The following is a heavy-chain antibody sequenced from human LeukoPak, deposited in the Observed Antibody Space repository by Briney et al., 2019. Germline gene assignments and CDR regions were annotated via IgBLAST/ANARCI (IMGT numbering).Heavy chain of an antibody. CDR2: IHPGDSDT. J-gene: IGHJ5*02. D-gene: IGHD3-10*01. Sequence: GESLKISCKGSGYSFTSYWIGWVRQMPGKGLEWMGIIHPGDSDTRYSPSFQGQVTISADKSISTAYLQWSSLKASDTAMYYCARIYGSGSYYNENWFDPWGQGTLVTVSS. V-gene: IGHV5-51*01. CDR1: GYSFTSYW. CDR3: ARIYGSGSYYNENWFDP.